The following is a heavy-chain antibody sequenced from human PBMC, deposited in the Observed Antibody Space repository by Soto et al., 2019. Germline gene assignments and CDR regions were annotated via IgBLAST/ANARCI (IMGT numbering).Heavy chain of an antibody. D-gene: IGHD6-19*01. CDR3: ARPAVAGTDYYYYYGMDV. J-gene: IGHJ6*02. V-gene: IGHV5-51*01. CDR2: IYPGDSDT. CDR1: GYSFTSYW. Sequence: PGESLKISCKGSGYSFTSYWIGWVRQMPGKGLEWMGIIYPGDSDTRYSPSFQGQVTISADKSISTAYLQWSSLKASDTAMYYCARPAVAGTDYYYYYGMDVWGQGTTVTVS.